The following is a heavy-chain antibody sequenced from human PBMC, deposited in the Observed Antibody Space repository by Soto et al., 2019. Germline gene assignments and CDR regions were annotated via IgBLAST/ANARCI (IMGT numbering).Heavy chain of an antibody. CDR2: ISSSSSTI. D-gene: IGHD6-19*01. J-gene: IGHJ4*02. V-gene: IGHV3-48*01. Sequence: EVQLVESGGGLVQPGGSLRLSCAASGFTFSSYSMNWFRQAPGKGLEWVSYISSSSSTIYYADSVKGRFTISRDNAKNSLYLQMNSLRAEDTAVYYRARGVAVAAYDYWGQGTLVTVSS. CDR3: ARGVAVAAYDY. CDR1: GFTFSSYS.